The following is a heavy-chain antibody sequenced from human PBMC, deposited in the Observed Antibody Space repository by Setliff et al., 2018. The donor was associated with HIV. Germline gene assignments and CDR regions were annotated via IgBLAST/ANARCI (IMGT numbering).Heavy chain of an antibody. CDR1: GGSISSYY. Sequence: PSETLSLTCTVSGGSISSYYWSWIRQPPGKGLEWIGYIYYSGSTNYNPSLKSRVTISVDTSKNQFSLKLSSVTAADTAVYYCARAGSGVVGSGPFDYWGQGTLVTVSS. CDR3: ARAGSGVVGSGPFDY. J-gene: IGHJ4*02. V-gene: IGHV4-59*08. CDR2: IYYSGST. D-gene: IGHD3-10*01.